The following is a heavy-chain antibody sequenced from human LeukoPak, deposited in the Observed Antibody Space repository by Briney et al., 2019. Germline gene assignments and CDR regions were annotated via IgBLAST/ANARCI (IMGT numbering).Heavy chain of an antibody. V-gene: IGHV3-30-3*01. CDR3: ARDRVGATDYFDY. CDR1: GFTFSNYA. D-gene: IGHD1-26*01. CDR2: ISYDGSDK. J-gene: IGHJ4*02. Sequence: GGSLRLSCAASGFTFSNYAMHWVRQAPGKGLEWVAVISYDGSDKYYADSVKGRFTISRDNSKNTLYLQMNGLRAEDTAVYYCARDRVGATDYFDYWGQGTLVTVSS.